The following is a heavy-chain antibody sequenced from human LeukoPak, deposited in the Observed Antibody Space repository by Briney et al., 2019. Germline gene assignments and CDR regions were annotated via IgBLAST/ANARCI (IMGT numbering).Heavy chain of an antibody. CDR1: GGSISGYY. CDR2: FYTSGST. Sequence: AWEALSLTGTVSGGSISGYYWSGIRQPAGRGLEGIGLFYTSGSTNYNPVLQRRVTMSLDTSKKQFSLNLTSVTDADAAVYSCARNRDSSGYYLGAFDVWGQGTMVTVSS. J-gene: IGHJ3*01. D-gene: IGHD3-22*01. V-gene: IGHV4-4*07. CDR3: ARNRDSSGYYLGAFDV.